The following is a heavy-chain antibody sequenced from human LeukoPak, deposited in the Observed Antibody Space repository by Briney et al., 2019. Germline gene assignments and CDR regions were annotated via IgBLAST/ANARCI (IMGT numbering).Heavy chain of an antibody. D-gene: IGHD2-15*01. CDR2: ISYDGSNK. J-gene: IGHJ5*02. CDR3: AKIFCGGSCNWFDP. V-gene: IGHV3-30*18. CDR1: GFTFSSYG. Sequence: QPGRSLRLSCAASGFTFSSYGMHWVRQAPGKGLEWVAAISYDGSNKYYADSVKGRFTISRDNSKNTLYLQMNSLRAEDTAVYYCAKIFCGGSCNWFDPWGQGTLVTVSS.